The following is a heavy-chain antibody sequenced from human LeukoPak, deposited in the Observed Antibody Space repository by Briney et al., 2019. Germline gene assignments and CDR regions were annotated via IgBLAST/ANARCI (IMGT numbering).Heavy chain of an antibody. CDR1: GFTFSSYE. V-gene: IGHV3-48*03. CDR2: ISSSGSTI. Sequence: GGSLRLSCAASGFTFSSYEMNWVRQAPGKGLEWVLYISSSGSTIYYADSVKGRFTISRDNAKNSLYLQMNSLRAEDTAVYYCARDNPYDYVWGSYRYTGGDYGMDVWGKGTTVTVSS. CDR3: ARDNPYDYVWGSYRYTGGDYGMDV. D-gene: IGHD3-16*02. J-gene: IGHJ6*04.